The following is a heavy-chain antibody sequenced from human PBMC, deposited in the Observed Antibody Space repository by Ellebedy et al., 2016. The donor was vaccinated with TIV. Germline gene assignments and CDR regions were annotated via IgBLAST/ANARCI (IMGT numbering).Heavy chain of an antibody. Sequence: GSLRLXXTVSGGSISSYYWSWIRQPPGKGLEWIGYIYYSGSTNYNPSLKSRVTISVDTSKNQFSLKLSSVTAADTAVYYCARVFDSRGWYPSYYYYYYMDVWGKGTTVTVSS. D-gene: IGHD6-19*01. CDR1: GGSISSYY. V-gene: IGHV4-59*13. CDR2: IYYSGST. J-gene: IGHJ6*03. CDR3: ARVFDSRGWYPSYYYYYYMDV.